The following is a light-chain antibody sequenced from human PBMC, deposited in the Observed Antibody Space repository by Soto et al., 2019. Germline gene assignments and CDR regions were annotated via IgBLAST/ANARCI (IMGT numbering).Light chain of an antibody. Sequence: EIVLTQSPGTLSLSPGERATLSCRASQSVSSSYLAWYQQKPGQAPRLTIYGASSRATGIPDRFSGSGSGTDFTLTISRLEPEDFAVYYCQQYGSSPRTFGQGTKLEIK. CDR3: QQYGSSPRT. CDR2: GAS. V-gene: IGKV3-20*01. CDR1: QSVSSSY. J-gene: IGKJ2*01.